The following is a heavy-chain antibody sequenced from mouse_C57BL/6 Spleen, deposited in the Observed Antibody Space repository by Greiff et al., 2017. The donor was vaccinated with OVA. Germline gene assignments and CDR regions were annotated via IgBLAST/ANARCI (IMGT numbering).Heavy chain of an antibody. CDR1: GYTFTSYG. CDR3: ARAAVVALFAY. CDR2: IYPRSGDT. D-gene: IGHD1-1*01. Sequence: VQLQQSGAELARPGASVKLSCKASGYTFTSYGISWVKQRTGQGLEWIGEIYPRSGDTYYNEKFKGKATLTADKSSSTAYMELRSLTSEDSAVYFCARAAVVALFAYWGQGTLVTVSA. V-gene: IGHV1-81*01. J-gene: IGHJ3*01.